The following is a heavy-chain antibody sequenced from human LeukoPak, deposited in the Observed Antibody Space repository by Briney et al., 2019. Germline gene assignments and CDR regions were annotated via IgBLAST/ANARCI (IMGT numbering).Heavy chain of an antibody. CDR2: ISAAGDTT. V-gene: IGHV3-23*01. CDR3: AKREYPSGGIFDY. CDR1: GFTFSSYA. D-gene: IGHD6-19*01. J-gene: IGHJ4*02. Sequence: PGGSLRLSCAASGFTFSSYAMGWVRQAPGKGLEWVSSISAAGDTTYYADSVKGRFTISRDSSKNTLYLQMNRLTAEDTAVYYCAKREYPSGGIFDYWGQGTLVTVSS.